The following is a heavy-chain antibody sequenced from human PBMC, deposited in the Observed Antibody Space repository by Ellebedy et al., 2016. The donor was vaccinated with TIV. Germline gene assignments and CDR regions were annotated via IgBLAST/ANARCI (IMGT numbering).Heavy chain of an antibody. CDR2: IIPSGST. J-gene: IGHJ5*02. V-gene: IGHV4-59*02. D-gene: IGHD3-10*01. Sequence: MPSETLSLTCTASGASVTSYYWSWIRQSPGKGLEWIGYIIPSGSTHYNPSLKGRVTMSRDPSKNSFSLHLASVTATDTAIYYCAKIVSGGASFDPWGQGILVTVSS. CDR3: AKIVSGGASFDP. CDR1: GASVTSYY.